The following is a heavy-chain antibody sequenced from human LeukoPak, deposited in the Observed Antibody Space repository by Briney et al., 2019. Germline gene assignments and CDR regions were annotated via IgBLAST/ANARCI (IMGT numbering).Heavy chain of an antibody. CDR3: ARDKRYCSSTSCYAGGSGGY. CDR2: ITGGRST. D-gene: IGHD2-2*01. J-gene: IGHJ4*02. CDR1: GFTFSIYA. Sequence: GGSLRLSCAASGFTFSIYAMSWVRQAPGKGLEWVSGITGGRSTYYADSVKGRFTISRDNSKNTMSMEMNSLRVEDTAVYYCARDKRYCSSTSCYAGGSGGYWGQGTLVTVSS. V-gene: IGHV3-23*01.